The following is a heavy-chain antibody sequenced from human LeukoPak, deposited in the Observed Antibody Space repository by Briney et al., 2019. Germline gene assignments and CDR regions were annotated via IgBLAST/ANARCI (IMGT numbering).Heavy chain of an antibody. Sequence: ASVKVSCKASGYSFTGYYMHWVRQAPGQGLEWMGWINPNSGGTNYAQKFQGRVTMTRDTSISTAYMELSRLRSDDTAAYFCARGVSKSNRITGATNYWGQGTLVTVSS. CDR2: INPNSGGT. CDR1: GYSFTGYY. CDR3: ARGVSKSNRITGATNY. V-gene: IGHV1-2*02. D-gene: IGHD1-20*01. J-gene: IGHJ4*02.